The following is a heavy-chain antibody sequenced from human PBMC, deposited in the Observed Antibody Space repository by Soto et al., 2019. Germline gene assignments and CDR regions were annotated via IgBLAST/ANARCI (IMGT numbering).Heavy chain of an antibody. CDR2: ISGSGGST. J-gene: IGHJ6*02. CDR3: VVPGDSSPGGMDV. CDR1: GFTFSSYA. V-gene: IGHV3-23*01. Sequence: PGGSLRLSCAASGFTFSSYAMSWVRQAPGKGLEWVSAISGSGGSTYYADSVKGRFTISRDNSKNTLYLQMNSLRAEDTAVYYCVVPGDSSPGGMDVWGQGTTVTVSS. D-gene: IGHD6-13*01.